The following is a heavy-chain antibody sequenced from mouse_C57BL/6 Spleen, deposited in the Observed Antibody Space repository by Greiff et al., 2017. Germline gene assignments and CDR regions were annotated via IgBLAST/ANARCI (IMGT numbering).Heavy chain of an antibody. CDR1: GFTFTDYY. Sequence: VQLKESGGGLVQPGGSLSLSCAASGFTFTDYYMSWVRQPPGKALEWLGFIRNKANGYTTEYSASVKGRFTISRDNSQSILYLQMNALRAEDSATYYCARSTGRAWFAYWGQGTLVTVSA. J-gene: IGHJ3*01. CDR2: IRNKANGYTT. CDR3: ARSTGRAWFAY. D-gene: IGHD4-1*02. V-gene: IGHV7-3*01.